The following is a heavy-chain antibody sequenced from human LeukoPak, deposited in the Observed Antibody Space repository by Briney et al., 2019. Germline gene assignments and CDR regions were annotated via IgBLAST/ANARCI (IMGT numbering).Heavy chain of an antibody. D-gene: IGHD2-15*01. J-gene: IGHJ4*02. CDR1: GGSDSSYY. Sequence: SETLSLTCTVSGGSDSSYYWSWIRQPPGKGLEWIGYIYYSGSTNYNPSLKSRVTISVDTSKNQFSLKLTSVTTADTAVYYCARGYCSGGSCYAGRYSYDYWGQGTLVTVSS. CDR3: ARGYCSGGSCYAGRYSYDY. CDR2: IYYSGST. V-gene: IGHV4-59*02.